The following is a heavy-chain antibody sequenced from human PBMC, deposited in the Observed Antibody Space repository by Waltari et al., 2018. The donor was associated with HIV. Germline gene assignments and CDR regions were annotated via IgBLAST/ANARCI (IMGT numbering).Heavy chain of an antibody. Sequence: VQLVESGGALVTPGGSLKISCAVSGITFKNAWLSWVCQAPGKGLQWLGHIRSKTDGGATDYAAPLSGRFAISTDDFNNTMFLEMKTLKVDDTAVYYCTTFEMGTTRNFWGQGTLVTVSS. CDR3: TTFEMGTTRNF. CDR1: GITFKNAW. CDR2: IRSKTDGGAT. J-gene: IGHJ4*02. D-gene: IGHD1-26*01. V-gene: IGHV3-15*02.